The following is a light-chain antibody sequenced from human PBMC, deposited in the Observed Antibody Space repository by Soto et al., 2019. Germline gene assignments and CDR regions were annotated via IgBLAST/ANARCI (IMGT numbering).Light chain of an antibody. CDR1: RSDVGAYNY. CDR2: EVT. CDR3: SSYTNINTGACV. V-gene: IGLV2-14*01. J-gene: IGLJ1*01. Sequence: QSVLTQPASVSGSPGQSVAISCTGTRSDVGAYNYVSWYQQHPGKAPKLIIYEVTDRPSGVSNRFSGSKSGNTASLTISGLQAEDEAEYYCSSYTNINTGACVFGTGTKVTVL.